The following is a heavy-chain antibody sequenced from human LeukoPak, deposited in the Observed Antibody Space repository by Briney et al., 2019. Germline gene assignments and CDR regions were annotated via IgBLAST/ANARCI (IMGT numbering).Heavy chain of an antibody. CDR3: ARWEIRGTAHQLDY. CDR2: INQDGSDK. V-gene: IGHV3-7*01. CDR1: GFTLSSHW. D-gene: IGHD1-7*01. J-gene: IGHJ4*02. Sequence: GGSLRLSCAASGFTLSSHWMSWVRQAPGKGLEWVANINQDGSDKYYVDSVKGRFTISRDNAKNSMYLQMNSLRAEDTAVYYCARWEIRGTAHQLDYWGQGTLVTVSS.